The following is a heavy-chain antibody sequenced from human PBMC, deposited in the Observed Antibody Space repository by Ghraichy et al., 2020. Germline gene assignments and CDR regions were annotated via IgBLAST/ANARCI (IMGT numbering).Heavy chain of an antibody. D-gene: IGHD1-26*01. Sequence: GESLNISCVASGVTFRTSGMHWVRQAPGKGLDWVALISSDGSKRYYADSVRGRFTISRDNSQNTLYLQMNSLRGDDTAVYFCAKDRYSGSYADYWGQGTLVTVSS. CDR2: ISSDGSKR. CDR3: AKDRYSGSYADY. V-gene: IGHV3-30*18. J-gene: IGHJ4*02. CDR1: GVTFRTSG.